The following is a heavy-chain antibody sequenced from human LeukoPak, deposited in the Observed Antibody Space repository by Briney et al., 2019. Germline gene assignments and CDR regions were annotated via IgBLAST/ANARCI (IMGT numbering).Heavy chain of an antibody. J-gene: IGHJ2*01. D-gene: IGHD6-13*01. CDR3: ARARRRIAAAGSLWYFDL. V-gene: IGHV4-4*07. Sequence: SETLSLTCTVSGASISSYYWSWIRQPAGKALEWIGRIYVTGSTTYNPSLESRVTMSLDTSKNHFSLKLRSVTAADTAVYYCARARRRIAAAGSLWYFDLWGRGTLVTVSS. CDR1: GASISSYY. CDR2: IYVTGST.